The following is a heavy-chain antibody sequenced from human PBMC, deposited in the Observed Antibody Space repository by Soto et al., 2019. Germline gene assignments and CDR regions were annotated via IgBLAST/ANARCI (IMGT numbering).Heavy chain of an antibody. CDR3: ATVGYCSSTSCQTRYYYYGMDV. CDR1: GFTFSDYS. J-gene: IGHJ6*02. CDR2: ISRSGSDI. D-gene: IGHD2-2*03. V-gene: IGHV3-11*01. Sequence: GGSLRLSCADSGFTFSDYSMNWVRQAPGKGLEWVSYISRSGSDIYYADSVKGRFTISRDNAKNSLFLQMNSLRAEDTAVYYCATVGYCSSTSCQTRYYYYGMDVWGQGTTVTVSS.